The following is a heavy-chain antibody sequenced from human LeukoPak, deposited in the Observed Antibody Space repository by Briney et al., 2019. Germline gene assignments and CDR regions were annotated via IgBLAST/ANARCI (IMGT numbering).Heavy chain of an antibody. Sequence: SETLSLTCTVSGGSISSGGYYWSWIRQPPGKGLEWIRYIYYSGSTNYNPSLKSRVTISVDTSKNQFSLKLSSVTAADTAVYYCARTTVTTRIDYWGQGTLVTVSS. V-gene: IGHV4-61*08. CDR2: IYYSGST. CDR3: ARTTVTTRIDY. CDR1: GGSISSGGYY. J-gene: IGHJ4*02. D-gene: IGHD4-17*01.